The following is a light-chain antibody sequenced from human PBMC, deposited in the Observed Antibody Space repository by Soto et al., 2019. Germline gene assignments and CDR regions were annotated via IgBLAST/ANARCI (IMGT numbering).Light chain of an antibody. CDR3: QQRSNWPPH. Sequence: EVVLTQSPATLSLSPGQRSTLSCRASQSVSRYLAWYQQKPGKAPRLLIYDASNRATGIPARFSGSGSGTDFTLTISSLEPEDFEVYYCQQRSNWPPHFGQGTRLEIK. V-gene: IGKV3-11*01. CDR2: DAS. CDR1: QSVSRY. J-gene: IGKJ5*01.